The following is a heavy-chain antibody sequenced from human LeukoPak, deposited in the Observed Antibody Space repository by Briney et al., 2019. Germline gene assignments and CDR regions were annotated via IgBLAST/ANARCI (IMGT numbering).Heavy chain of an antibody. J-gene: IGHJ3*02. CDR2: ISYDGSNK. V-gene: IGHV3-30-3*01. D-gene: IGHD3-22*01. CDR1: GFTFSSYW. CDR3: ARDPHSSGYYYVEGDAFDI. Sequence: PGGSLRLSCAASGFTFSSYWMSWVRQAPGKGLEWVAVISYDGSNKYYADSVKGRFTISRDNSKNTLYLQMNSLRAEDTAVYYCARDPHSSGYYYVEGDAFDIWGQGTMVTVSS.